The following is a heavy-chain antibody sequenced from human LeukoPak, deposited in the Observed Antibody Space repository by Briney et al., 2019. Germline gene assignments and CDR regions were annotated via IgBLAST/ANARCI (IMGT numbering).Heavy chain of an antibody. V-gene: IGHV1-69*05. CDR3: ARALIVGVFGSYFDY. CDR1: GGTFSSYA. D-gene: IGHD1-26*01. J-gene: IGHJ4*02. CDR2: IIPIFGTA. Sequence: SVKVSCKASGGTFSSYAISWVRQAPGQGLEWMGRIIPIFGTANYAQKFQGRVTITTDESTSTAYMELSSLRSEDTAVYYCARALIVGVFGSYFDYWGQGTLVTVSS.